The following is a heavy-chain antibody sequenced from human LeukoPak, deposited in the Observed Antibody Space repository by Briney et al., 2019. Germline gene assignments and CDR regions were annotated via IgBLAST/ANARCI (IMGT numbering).Heavy chain of an antibody. Sequence: GGALRLSCAASGFNFNSHGMHWVRQAPGKGLEWVALIPSDGSYTYYADSVKGRFTISRDNSKNTLSLQMNSVRPDDTAVYYCAKDRYGDYGPFDNWGQGTMVTVSS. CDR3: AKDRYGDYGPFDN. CDR1: GFNFNSHG. V-gene: IGHV3-30*18. D-gene: IGHD4-17*01. J-gene: IGHJ3*02. CDR2: IPSDGSYT.